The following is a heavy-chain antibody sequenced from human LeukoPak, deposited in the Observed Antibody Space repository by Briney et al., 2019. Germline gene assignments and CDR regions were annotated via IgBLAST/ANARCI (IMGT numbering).Heavy chain of an antibody. D-gene: IGHD6-13*01. CDR2: IWYGGSNK. J-gene: IGHJ3*02. Sequence: GRSLRLSCAASGFTFSSYGMHWVRQAPGKGLEWVAVIWYGGSNKYYADSVKGRFTISRDNSKNTLYLQMNSLRAEDTAVYYCAKGYSNSPRDAFDIWGQGTMVTVSS. V-gene: IGHV3-30*18. CDR1: GFTFSSYG. CDR3: AKGYSNSPRDAFDI.